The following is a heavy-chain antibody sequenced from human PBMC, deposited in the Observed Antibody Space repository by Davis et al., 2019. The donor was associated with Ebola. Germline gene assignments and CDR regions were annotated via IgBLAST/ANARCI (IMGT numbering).Heavy chain of an antibody. CDR1: GFTFSGYS. CDR3: VRDVLWTTRGGF. CDR2: INEEGSEK. J-gene: IGHJ4*02. Sequence: PGGSLRPSCAASGFTFSGYSMNWVRQPPGKGLEWVANINEEGSEKDYVDSVKGRFTISRDNAKNSLYLEMTRLTVDDSAMYYCVRDVLWTTRGGFWGQGILVTVSS. V-gene: IGHV3-7*01. D-gene: IGHD1-14*01.